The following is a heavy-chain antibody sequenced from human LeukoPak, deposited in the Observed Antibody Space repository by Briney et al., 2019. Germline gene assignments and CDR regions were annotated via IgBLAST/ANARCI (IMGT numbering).Heavy chain of an antibody. CDR3: AREDDYYGTGSYDY. V-gene: IGHV3-48*03. CDR2: ISSNGSTI. Sequence: PGGSLRLSCAASGFTFSSYEMNWVRQAPGKGLEWVSYISSNGSTIYYADSVKGRFTISRDNAKNSLYLQMNSLRAEDTAVYYCAREDDYYGTGSYDYWGQGTLVTVSS. CDR1: GFTFSSYE. J-gene: IGHJ4*02. D-gene: IGHD3-10*01.